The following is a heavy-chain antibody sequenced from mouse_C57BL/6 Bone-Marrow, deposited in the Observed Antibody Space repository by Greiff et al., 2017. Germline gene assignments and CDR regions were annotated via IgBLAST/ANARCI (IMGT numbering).Heavy chain of an antibody. V-gene: IGHV5-12*01. Sequence: EVQVVESGGGLVQPGGSLKLSCAASGFTFSDYYMYWVRQTPEKRLEWVAYISNGGGSTYYPDTVKGRFTISRDNAKNTLYLQMSRLKSEDTAMYYWAYSKGAMDYWGQGTSVTVSS. CDR3: AYSKGAMDY. CDR2: ISNGGGST. D-gene: IGHD2-5*01. CDR1: GFTFSDYY. J-gene: IGHJ4*01.